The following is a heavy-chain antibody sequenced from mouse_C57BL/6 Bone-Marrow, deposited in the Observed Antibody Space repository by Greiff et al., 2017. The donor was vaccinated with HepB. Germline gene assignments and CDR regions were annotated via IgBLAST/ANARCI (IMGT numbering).Heavy chain of an antibody. J-gene: IGHJ4*01. CDR2: IDPSDSYT. V-gene: IGHV1-69*01. Sequence: QVQLQQPGAELVMPGASVKLSCKASGYTFTSYWMHWVKQRPGQGLEWIGEIDPSDSYTNYNQKFKGKSTLTVDKSSITAYMQLSSLTSEDSAVYYCAYGNYVAMDYWGQGTSVTVSS. CDR1: GYTFTSYW. D-gene: IGHD2-1*01. CDR3: AYGNYVAMDY.